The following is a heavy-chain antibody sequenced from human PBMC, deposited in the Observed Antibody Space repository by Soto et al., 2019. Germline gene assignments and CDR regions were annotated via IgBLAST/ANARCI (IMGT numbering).Heavy chain of an antibody. Sequence: SETLSLTCAVSGGSISSGGYSWSWIRQPPGKGLEWIGYIYYSGSTNYNPSLKSRVTISVDTSKNQFSLKLSSVTAADTAVYYCARDRSSTGTTDYWGQGTLVTVS. CDR1: GGSISSGGYS. J-gene: IGHJ4*02. CDR3: ARDRSSTGTTDY. CDR2: IYYSGST. V-gene: IGHV4-61*08. D-gene: IGHD1-1*01.